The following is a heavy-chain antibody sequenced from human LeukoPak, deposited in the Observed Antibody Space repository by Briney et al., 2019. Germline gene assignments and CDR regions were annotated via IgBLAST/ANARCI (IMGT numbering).Heavy chain of an antibody. CDR2: INHSGST. V-gene: IGHV4-34*01. CDR3: ARSVGIPDYYYYYMDV. CDR1: GGSFSGYY. D-gene: IGHD1-14*01. J-gene: IGHJ6*03. Sequence: SETLSLTCAVYGGSFSGYYWSWIRQPPGKGLEWIGEINHSGSTKYNPSLKSRVTISGDTSKNQFSLKLSSVTAADTAVYYCARSVGIPDYYYYYMDVWGKGTTVTVSS.